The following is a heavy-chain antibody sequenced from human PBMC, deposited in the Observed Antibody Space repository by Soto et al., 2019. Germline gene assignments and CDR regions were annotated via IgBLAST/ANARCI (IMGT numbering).Heavy chain of an antibody. CDR3: VREGRGSFDF. D-gene: IGHD5-12*01. J-gene: IGHJ3*01. CDR1: GFIFTNYA. CDR2: IGGRGNSA. Sequence: GGSLRLSCAAYGFIFTNYAMNWVRQAPGKGLEWVSVIGGRGNSAYYADSVQGRFTISRGTSKNTLSLQMSSLTADDTAIYYCVREGRGSFDFWGRGTMVTVSS. V-gene: IGHV3-23*01.